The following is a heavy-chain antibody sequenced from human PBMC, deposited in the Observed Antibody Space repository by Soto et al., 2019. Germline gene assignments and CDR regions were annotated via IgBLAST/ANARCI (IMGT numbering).Heavy chain of an antibody. J-gene: IGHJ6*02. D-gene: IGHD5-18*01. CDR3: ANRDTSMVTRYYYGMDV. CDR2: ISGNGGST. CDR1: GFAFSDYD. V-gene: IGHV3-23*01. Sequence: EVQLLQSGGGLVQPGGSLRLSCAASGFAFSDYDMSWVRQAPGKGLEWVSAISGNGGSTYYADSVKGRFTISRDNSKNTLYLQMNTLRAEDTAVYYCANRDTSMVTRYYYGMDVWGQGTTVTVSS.